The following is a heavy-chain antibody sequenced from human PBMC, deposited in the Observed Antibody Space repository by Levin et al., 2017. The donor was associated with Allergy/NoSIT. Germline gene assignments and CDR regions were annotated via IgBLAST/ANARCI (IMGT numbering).Heavy chain of an antibody. CDR2: ISAYNGNT. CDR1: GYIFTNYG. CDR3: ARGGEVPLEF. D-gene: IGHD3-10*01. V-gene: IGHV1-18*04. J-gene: IGHJ3*01. Sequence: ASVKVSCKPSGYIFTNYGISWVRQAPGQGLEWMGWISAYNGNTDYAQRFQGRVTLTRDTSTSTVYMELRSLRYDDTAVYSCARGGEVPLEFWGQGTMVTVSS.